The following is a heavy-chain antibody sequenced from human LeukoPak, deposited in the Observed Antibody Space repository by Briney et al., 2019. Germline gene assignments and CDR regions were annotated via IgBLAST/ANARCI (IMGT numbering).Heavy chain of an antibody. Sequence: GASVKVSCKASGYTFTSYAMHWVRQAPGQRLEWMGWINAGNGNTKYSQKFQGRVTITRDTSASTAYMELSSLRSEDTAVYYCARDWTVTTLQYYYDMDVWGQGTTVTVSS. D-gene: IGHD4-17*01. J-gene: IGHJ6*02. CDR2: INAGNGNT. CDR3: ARDWTVTTLQYYYDMDV. V-gene: IGHV1-3*01. CDR1: GYTFTSYA.